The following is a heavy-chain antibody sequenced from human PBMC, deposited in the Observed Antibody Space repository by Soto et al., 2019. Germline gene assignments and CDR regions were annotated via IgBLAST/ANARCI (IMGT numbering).Heavy chain of an antibody. CDR2: IIPILGIA. Sequence: SVKVSCKASGGTFSSYTISWVRQAPGQGLEWMGRIIPILGIANYAQKFQGRVTITADKSTSTAYMELSSLRSEDTAVYYCASYSSSSFSNWFDPWGQGTLVTVSS. CDR1: GGTFSSYT. J-gene: IGHJ5*02. CDR3: ASYSSSSFSNWFDP. D-gene: IGHD6-6*01. V-gene: IGHV1-69*02.